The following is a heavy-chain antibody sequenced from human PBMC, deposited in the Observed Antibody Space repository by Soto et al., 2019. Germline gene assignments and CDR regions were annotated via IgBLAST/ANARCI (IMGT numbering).Heavy chain of an antibody. Sequence: KPSETLSLTCTVSCGSISSGDYYWSWIRQPPGKGLEWIGYIYYSGSTYYNPSLKSRVTISVDTSKNQFSLKLSSVTAADTAVYYCAREGYGDPGAFDIWGQGTMVTVSS. CDR3: AREGYGDPGAFDI. J-gene: IGHJ3*02. V-gene: IGHV4-30-4*01. CDR1: CGSISSGDYY. CDR2: IYYSGST. D-gene: IGHD4-17*01.